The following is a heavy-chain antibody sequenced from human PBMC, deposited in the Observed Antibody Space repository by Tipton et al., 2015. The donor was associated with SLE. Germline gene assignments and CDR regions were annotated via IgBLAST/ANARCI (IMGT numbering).Heavy chain of an antibody. D-gene: IGHD6-19*01. V-gene: IGHV3-48*03. CDR3: AKGGIPVAGNWFDP. J-gene: IGHJ5*02. CDR2: ISSSGSTI. CDR1: GFTFSSYE. Sequence: SLRLSCAASGFTFSSYEMNWVRQAPGKGLEWVSYISSSGSTIYYADSVKGRFAISRDNAKNSLYLQMNSLRPEDTALYYCAKGGIPVAGNWFDPWGQGTLVIVSS.